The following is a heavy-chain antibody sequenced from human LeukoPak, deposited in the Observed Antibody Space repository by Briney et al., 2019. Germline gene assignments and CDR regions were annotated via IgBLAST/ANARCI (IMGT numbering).Heavy chain of an antibody. Sequence: GGYLRLSCAACGFTFSTYAMSRVRQAPGNGLEWGSGISGIGGSTYYADSVKGRFTFSRDNSRNTLYLQMNSLRAEDTAVYYCAKSLRGYYDSLDYWGQGTLVTVSS. CDR1: GFTFSTYA. CDR2: ISGIGGST. CDR3: AKSLRGYYDSLDY. D-gene: IGHD3-22*01. V-gene: IGHV3-23*01. J-gene: IGHJ4*02.